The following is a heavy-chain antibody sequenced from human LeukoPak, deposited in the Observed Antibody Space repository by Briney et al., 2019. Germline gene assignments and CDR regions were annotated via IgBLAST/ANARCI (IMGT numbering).Heavy chain of an antibody. CDR1: GGSVSSGDYY. V-gene: IGHV4-30-4*01. CDR2: IYDSGST. D-gene: IGHD3/OR15-3a*01. Sequence: SETLSLTCAVSGGSVSSGDYYWSWIRQPPGKGLEGIGYIYDSGSTYYNPSLKSRVTISVDTSKNQFSLNLSSVTAADTAVYYCARVWTTWGFDYWGQGPLVTVSS. CDR3: ARVWTTWGFDY. J-gene: IGHJ4*02.